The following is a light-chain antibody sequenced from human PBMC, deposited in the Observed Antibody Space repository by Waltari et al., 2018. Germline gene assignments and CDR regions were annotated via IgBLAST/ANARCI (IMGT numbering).Light chain of an antibody. CDR1: QSVSNY. Sequence: EILLTQSPATLSSSPGERATLSCRASQSVSNYLAWYQQKPGQAPRLLISDASNGATGIPARFSGSGSGTDFTLTISSLEPEDFAVYYCQHRRNWQGTFGPGTKVDI. CDR3: QHRRNWQGT. CDR2: DAS. J-gene: IGKJ3*01. V-gene: IGKV3-11*01.